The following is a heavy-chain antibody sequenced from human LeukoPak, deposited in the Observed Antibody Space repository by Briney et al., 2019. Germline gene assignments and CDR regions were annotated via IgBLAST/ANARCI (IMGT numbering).Heavy chain of an antibody. Sequence: PGGSLRLSCAAPRFTPTNYDKHWVRHAPDKGLEWVAVIWFDGSNQCYADSVKGRFTISRDNSKNTLYLQMNSLRAEDTAVYYCASSAGALIDCWGQGTLVIVSS. CDR1: RFTPTNYD. CDR2: IWFDGSNQ. D-gene: IGHD6-19*01. J-gene: IGHJ4*02. CDR3: ASSAGALIDC. V-gene: IGHV3-33*01.